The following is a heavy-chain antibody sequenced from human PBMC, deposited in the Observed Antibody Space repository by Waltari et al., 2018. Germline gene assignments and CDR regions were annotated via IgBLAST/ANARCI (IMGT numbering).Heavy chain of an antibody. V-gene: IGHV3-48*01. J-gene: IGHJ4*02. CDR3: ARDKSGLGY. D-gene: IGHD3-10*01. CDR2: ISSDSSSM. CDR1: GFTFSTYN. Sequence: EVQLVESGGGPVQPGGSLRLPCAASGFTFSTYNMNWVRQAPGKGLEWVSYISSDSSSMYYADSVKGRFTISRDNAKNSLDLHMNSLRAEDTAVYYCARDKSGLGYWGQGTLVTVSS.